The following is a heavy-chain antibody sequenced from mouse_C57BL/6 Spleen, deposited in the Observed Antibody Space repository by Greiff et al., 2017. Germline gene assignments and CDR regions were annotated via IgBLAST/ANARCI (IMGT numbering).Heavy chain of an antibody. D-gene: IGHD1-1*01. CDR3: AREDYYGSRYAMDY. Sequence: EVNVVESEGGLVQPGSSMKLSCTASGFTFSDYYMAWVRQVPEKGLEWVANINYDGSSTYYLDSLKSRFIISRDNAKNILYLQMSSLKSEDTATYYGAREDYYGSRYAMDYWGQGTSVTVSS. V-gene: IGHV5-16*01. CDR1: GFTFSDYY. CDR2: INYDGSST. J-gene: IGHJ4*01.